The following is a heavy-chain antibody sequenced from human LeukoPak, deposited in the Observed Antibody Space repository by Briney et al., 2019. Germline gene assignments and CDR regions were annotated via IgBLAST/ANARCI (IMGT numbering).Heavy chain of an antibody. J-gene: IGHJ4*02. CDR3: ARDPLWSGYYYYFDY. Sequence: SVKVSCTASGGTFSSYAISWVRQAPGQGLEWMGGIIPIFGTANYAQKFQGRVTITADESTSTAYMELSSLRSEDTAVYYCARDPLWSGYYYYFDYWGQGTLVTVSS. V-gene: IGHV1-69*13. D-gene: IGHD3-3*01. CDR2: IIPIFGTA. CDR1: GGTFSSYA.